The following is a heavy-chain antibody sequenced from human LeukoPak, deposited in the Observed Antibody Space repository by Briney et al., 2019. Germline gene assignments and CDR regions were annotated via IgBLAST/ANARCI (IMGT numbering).Heavy chain of an antibody. Sequence: GGSLRLSCAASGFTFSSYAMHWVRQAPGKGLEWVAAISYDGSNKYYADSVKGRFTISRDNSKNTLYLQMNSLRAEDTAVYYCARGGPYSFDYWGQGTLVTVSS. CDR1: GFTFSSYA. CDR3: ARGGPYSFDY. J-gene: IGHJ4*02. V-gene: IGHV3-30-3*01. D-gene: IGHD2-15*01. CDR2: ISYDGSNK.